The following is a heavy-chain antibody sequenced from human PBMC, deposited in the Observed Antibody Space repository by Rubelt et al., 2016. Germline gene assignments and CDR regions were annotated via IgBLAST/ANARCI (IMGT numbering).Heavy chain of an antibody. D-gene: IGHD5-12*01. CDR1: GASINTNY. CDR2: FLYSGST. CDR3: ARGSRDSSGYVYEYFGL. Sequence: QVQLQESGPGLVKASETLSLTCTVSGASINTNYCTWIRQSPGEGLEWIGYFLYSGSTNFNPSLRSRVTISVATSKNKLSLELSSVTASDTAVYYCARGSRDSSGYVYEYFGLWGQGTLVTVSS. J-gene: IGHJ4*02. V-gene: IGHV4-59*01.